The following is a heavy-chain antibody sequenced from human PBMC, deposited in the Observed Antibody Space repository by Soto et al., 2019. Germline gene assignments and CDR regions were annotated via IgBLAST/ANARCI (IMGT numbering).Heavy chain of an antibody. Sequence: SEKVSCKASGYTFTRYGISWVRQAPGQGPEWMGGIVPMFGTANYAQKFQGRVTITADESTSTAYMQLSSLRSEDTAVYYCARGVYYDSRGYYFFFWGQGTLVTVSS. D-gene: IGHD3-22*01. CDR3: ARGVYYDSRGYYFFF. V-gene: IGHV1-69*13. CDR2: IVPMFGTA. CDR1: GYTFTRYG. J-gene: IGHJ4*02.